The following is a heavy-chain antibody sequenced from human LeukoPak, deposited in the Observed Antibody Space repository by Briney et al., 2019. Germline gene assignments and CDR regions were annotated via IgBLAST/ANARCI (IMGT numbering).Heavy chain of an antibody. CDR2: IYYSGST. V-gene: IGHV4-31*03. Sequence: SETLSLTCTVSGGSISSGGYYWSWIRPHPGKGLEWIGYIYYSGSTYYNPSLKSRVTISADTSKNQSSLKLSSVTAADTAVYYCAREYDDSSGYYCHWGQGTLVTVSS. J-gene: IGHJ4*02. D-gene: IGHD3-22*01. CDR1: GGSISSGGYY. CDR3: AREYDDSSGYYCH.